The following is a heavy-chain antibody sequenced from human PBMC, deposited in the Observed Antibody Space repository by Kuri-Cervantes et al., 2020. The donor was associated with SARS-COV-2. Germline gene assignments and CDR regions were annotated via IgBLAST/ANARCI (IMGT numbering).Heavy chain of an antibody. Sequence: GESLKISCAASGFTFSSYAMHWVRQAPGKGLEWVAVISFDGSQKQYADSVKGRFTISRDTFENTVYLQLNSLKSEDTAVYYCARELTITTRGRMGGGEYSYYGMDVWGQGTTVTVSS. CDR2: ISFDGSQK. J-gene: IGHJ6*02. CDR1: GFTFSSYA. V-gene: IGHV3-30*04. CDR3: ARELTITTRGRMGGGEYSYYGMDV. D-gene: IGHD3-16*01.